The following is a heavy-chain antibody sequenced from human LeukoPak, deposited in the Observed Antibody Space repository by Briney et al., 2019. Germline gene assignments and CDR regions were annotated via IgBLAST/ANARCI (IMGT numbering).Heavy chain of an antibody. CDR2: IYYSGST. CDR3: ARLQRYSSGWSHLDH. V-gene: IGHV4-59*12. D-gene: IGHD6-19*01. Sequence: SETLSLTCTVSGGSISSYCWSWIRQPPGKGLEWIGYIYYSGSTNYNPSLKSRVTISVDTSKNQFSLKLSSVTAADTAVYYCARLQRYSSGWSHLDHWGQGTLVTVSS. CDR1: GGSISSYC. J-gene: IGHJ4*02.